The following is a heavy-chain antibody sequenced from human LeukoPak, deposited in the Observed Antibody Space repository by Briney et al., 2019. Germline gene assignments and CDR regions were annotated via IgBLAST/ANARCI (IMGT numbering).Heavy chain of an antibody. D-gene: IGHD4-17*01. CDR2: INHSGGA. CDR3: ARGQGTVTTH. Sequence: SETLSLTGAGSGGSCSGYYWTWIGHPPGKGREWMGEINHSGGANDNPSLKSGVTISLDTFRNQFSLPLSSVPAADTALYYCARGQGTVTTHWGQGPLVTVSS. CDR1: GGSCSGYY. V-gene: IGHV4-34*01. J-gene: IGHJ4*02.